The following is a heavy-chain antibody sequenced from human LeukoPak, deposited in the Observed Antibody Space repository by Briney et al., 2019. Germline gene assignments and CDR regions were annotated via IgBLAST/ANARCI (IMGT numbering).Heavy chain of an antibody. V-gene: IGHV4-39*01. D-gene: IGHD3-9*01. CDR2: IYYSGST. CDR1: GGSISSSSYY. Sequence: PSETLSLTCTVSGGSISSSSYYWGWIRQPPGKGLEWIGSIYYSGSTYYNPSLKSRVTISVDTSKNQFSLKLSSVTAADTAVYYCARQKQGLRYFDWLLPYYFDYWGQGTLVTVSS. J-gene: IGHJ4*02. CDR3: ARQKQGLRYFDWLLPYYFDY.